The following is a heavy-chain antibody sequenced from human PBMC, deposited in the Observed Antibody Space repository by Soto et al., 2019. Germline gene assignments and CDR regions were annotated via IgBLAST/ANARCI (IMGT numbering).Heavy chain of an antibody. J-gene: IGHJ4*02. Sequence: SVKVSCKASGGTFSSYAISWVRQAPGQVLEWMGGIIPIFGTANYAQKFQGRVTITADESTSTAYMELSSLRSEDTAVYYCARTRHGGYDWWYFDYWGQGTLVTVSS. CDR1: GGTFSSYA. CDR2: IIPIFGTA. V-gene: IGHV1-69*13. D-gene: IGHD5-12*01. CDR3: ARTRHGGYDWWYFDY.